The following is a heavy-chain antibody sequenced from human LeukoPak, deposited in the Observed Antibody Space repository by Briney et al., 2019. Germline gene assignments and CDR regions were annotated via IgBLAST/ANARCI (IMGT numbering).Heavy chain of an antibody. J-gene: IGHJ4*02. CDR1: GLTFSSHW. CDR3: AKPLGVTMLGFDY. V-gene: IGHV3-74*01. Sequence: GGSLRLSCAASGLTFSSHWMHWVRQAPGKGLVWVSRITNDGSSTTYADSVKGRFTISRDNAKNMLYLQVNSLKAEDTAVYYCAKPLGVTMLGFDYWGQGTLVTVSS. CDR2: ITNDGSST. D-gene: IGHD3-10*02.